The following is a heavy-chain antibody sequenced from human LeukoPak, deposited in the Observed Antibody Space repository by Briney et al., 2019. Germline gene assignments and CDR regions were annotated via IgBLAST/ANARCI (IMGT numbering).Heavy chain of an antibody. J-gene: IGHJ6*03. CDR1: GGSFSGYY. Sequence: SETLSLTCAVYGGSFSGYYWSWIRQPPGKGLEWIGEINHSGSTNYNPSLKSRVTISVDTSKNQFSLKLSSVTAADTAVYYCARGRAARPFWYCYYMDVWGKGTTVTVSS. D-gene: IGHD6-6*01. CDR2: INHSGST. V-gene: IGHV4-34*01. CDR3: ARGRAARPFWYCYYMDV.